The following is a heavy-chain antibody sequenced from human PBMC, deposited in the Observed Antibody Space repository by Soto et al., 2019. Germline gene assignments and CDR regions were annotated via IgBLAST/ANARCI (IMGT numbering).Heavy chain of an antibody. Sequence: QVQLVQSGAEVKKPGASVKVSCKASGYTFTRSGISWVRQAPGQGLEWMGWISTYNGDTNYAQTFQGRVTMTTDTXTSTVHMEVRSLRSDDTAVYYCAXEGVAPYYYYGMDVWGQX. J-gene: IGHJ6*02. D-gene: IGHD5-12*01. CDR1: GYTFTRSG. V-gene: IGHV1-18*01. CDR2: ISTYNGDT. CDR3: AXEGVAPYYYYGMDV.